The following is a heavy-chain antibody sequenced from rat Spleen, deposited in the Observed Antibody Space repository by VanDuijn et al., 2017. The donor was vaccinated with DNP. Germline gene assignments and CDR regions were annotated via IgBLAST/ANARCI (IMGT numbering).Heavy chain of an antibody. J-gene: IGHJ4*01. CDR3: ARQKGYYAMDA. CDR2: LGSDGYAP. Sequence: EVQLVESGGGLVQPGRSLKLSCAASGFTFSDYYMAWVRQAPTKGLEWVAYLGSDGYAPYYGDSVKGRFTISRDNAKSTLYLQMNSLRSEDTATYYCARQKGYYAMDAWGQGTSVTVSS. CDR1: GFTFSDYY. V-gene: IGHV5-22*01.